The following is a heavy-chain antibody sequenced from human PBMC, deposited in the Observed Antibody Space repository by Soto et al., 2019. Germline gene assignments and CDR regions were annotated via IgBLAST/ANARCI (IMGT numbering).Heavy chain of an antibody. CDR1: GGAFSSYA. D-gene: IGHD3-10*01. V-gene: IGHV1-69*01. J-gene: IGHJ6*02. CDR2: IIPIFGTA. CDR3: ARATMVRGVAPGYYYRMDV. Sequence: QVQLVQSGAEVKKPGSSVKVSCKASGGAFSSYAISWVRQAPGQGLEWMGGIIPIFGTANYAQKFQGRVTITADESTSTAYMELSSLRSEDTAVYYCARATMVRGVAPGYYYRMDVWGQGTTVTVSS.